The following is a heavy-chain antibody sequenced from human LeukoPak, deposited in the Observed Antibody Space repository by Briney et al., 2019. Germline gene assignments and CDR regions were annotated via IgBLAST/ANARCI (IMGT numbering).Heavy chain of an antibody. Sequence: GGSLRLSCAASGFTFSSYWMSWVRQAPGKGLEGVANIKQDGSEKYYVDSVKGRFTISRDNAKNSLYLQMNSLRAEDTAVYYCARVRDYGGKGTEYFQHWGQGTLVTVSS. CDR1: GFTFSSYW. CDR3: ARVRDYGGKGTEYFQH. CDR2: IKQDGSEK. D-gene: IGHD4-23*01. J-gene: IGHJ1*01. V-gene: IGHV3-7*04.